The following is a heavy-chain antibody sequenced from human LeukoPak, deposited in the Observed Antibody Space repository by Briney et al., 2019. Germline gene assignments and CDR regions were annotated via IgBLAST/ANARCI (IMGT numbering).Heavy chain of an antibody. CDR2: ITAGGTYI. D-gene: IGHD2-21*01. Sequence: GGSLRLSCEASEFTFSSYEMNWVRQAPGKGLEWVSYITAGGTYIRYADSVRGRFTISRDNAENSLYLQMDSLKSEDTAVYYCARETQACGGDCYDYWGQGTQVTVSS. CDR1: EFTFSSYE. V-gene: IGHV3-48*03. CDR3: ARETQACGGDCYDY. J-gene: IGHJ4*02.